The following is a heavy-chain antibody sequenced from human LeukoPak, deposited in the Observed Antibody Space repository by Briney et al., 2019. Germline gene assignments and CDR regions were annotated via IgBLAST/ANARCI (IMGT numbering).Heavy chain of an antibody. CDR2: ISGNGGST. D-gene: IGHD3-10*01. V-gene: IGHV3-23*01. J-gene: IGHJ4*02. CDR3: STLWFTYYFDY. CDR1: GFTFSSYA. Sequence: GGSLRLSCAASGFTFSSYAMSWVRQAPGKGLEWVSGISGNGGSTYYADSVSGRFTISRDNSKNTLHLQMNSLRAEDTAVYYCSTLWFTYYFDYWGQGTLVTVSS.